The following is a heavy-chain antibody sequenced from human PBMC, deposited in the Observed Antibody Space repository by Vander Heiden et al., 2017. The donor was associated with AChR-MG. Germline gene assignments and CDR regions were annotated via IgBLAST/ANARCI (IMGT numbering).Heavy chain of an antibody. CDR2: IYYSGST. CDR1: GRSISSGGYY. Sequence: QVQLQESGPGLVKPSQTLSLTCPVSGRSISSGGYYWSWIRQHPGKGLEWIGYIYYSGSTYYNPSLKSRVTMSVDTSKNQFSLKLSSVTAADTAVYYCARDPRSNAFDIWGQGTMVTVSS. CDR3: ARDPRSNAFDI. V-gene: IGHV4-31*03. J-gene: IGHJ3*02.